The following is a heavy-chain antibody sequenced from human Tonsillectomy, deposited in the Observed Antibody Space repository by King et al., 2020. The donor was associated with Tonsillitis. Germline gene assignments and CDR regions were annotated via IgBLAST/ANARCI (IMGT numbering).Heavy chain of an antibody. Sequence: VQLVESGGGVVQPGGSLRLSCAASGLTFSTYGMHWVRQAPGKGLEWVAFIRYDGCDKYYADSVKGRFTISRDNSNNTLFLQMNTLRTEDTAVYYCANPHPSKALRFHGDGYFPYDTFDVWGQGTMVILSS. V-gene: IGHV3-30*02. CDR2: IRYDGCDK. D-gene: IGHD2-21*01. CDR3: ANPHPSKALRFHGDGYFPYDTFDV. CDR1: GLTFSTYG. J-gene: IGHJ3*01.